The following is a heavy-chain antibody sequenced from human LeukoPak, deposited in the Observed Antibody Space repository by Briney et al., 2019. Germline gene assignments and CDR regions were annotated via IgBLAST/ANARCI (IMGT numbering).Heavy chain of an antibody. CDR2: ISSSSSYI. CDR1: VFTFSSYS. V-gene: IGHV3-21*01. Sequence: GGSLRLSCAASVFTFSSYSMNWVRQAPGKGLEWVSSISSSSSYIYYADSVKGRFTISRDNAKNSLYLQMNSLRAEDTAVYYCARGASSGYYSDYWGQGTLVTVSS. CDR3: ARGASSGYYSDY. J-gene: IGHJ4*02. D-gene: IGHD3-22*01.